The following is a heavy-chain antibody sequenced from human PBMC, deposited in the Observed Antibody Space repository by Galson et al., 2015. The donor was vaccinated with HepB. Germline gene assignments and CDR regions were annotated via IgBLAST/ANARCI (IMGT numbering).Heavy chain of an antibody. D-gene: IGHD1-20*01. J-gene: IGHJ4*02. CDR3: ARAQNTWTDVNFDY. CDR1: GGSIRRYY. Sequence: LSLTCTGSGGSIRRYYWSRTRQRPGTGLEWIGYIYYSGSTNYNPSLKSLVTISVDTSKNQFSLKLSSVTAADTTVYYCARAQNTWTDVNFDYWGQGTLVTVSS. V-gene: IGHV4-59*01. CDR2: IYYSGST.